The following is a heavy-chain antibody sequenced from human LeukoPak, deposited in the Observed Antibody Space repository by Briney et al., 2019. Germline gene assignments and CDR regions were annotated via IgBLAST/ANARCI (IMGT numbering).Heavy chain of an antibody. V-gene: IGHV1-46*01. CDR2: INPSGGST. Sequence: ASVKVSCKASGYTFTSYYMHWVRQAPGQGLEWMGIINPSGGSTSYAQKFQGRVTMTRDTSTSTVYMELSSLRSEDTAVYYCARFPPTREINPYGTQGLQLDDAFDIWGQGTMVTVSS. J-gene: IGHJ3*02. CDR1: GYTFTSYY. D-gene: IGHD5-24*01. CDR3: ARFPPTREINPYGTQGLQLDDAFDI.